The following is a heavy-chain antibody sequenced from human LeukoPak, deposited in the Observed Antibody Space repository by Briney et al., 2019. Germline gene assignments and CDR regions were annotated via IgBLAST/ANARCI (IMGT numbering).Heavy chain of an antibody. D-gene: IGHD6-13*01. CDR2: IYYSEST. Sequence: ETLSLTCNVSGGPISSYYWSWIRQPPGKGLEWIGYIYYSESTNYNPSLKRRVTISVDTSKNQFSLKLSSVTAADTAVYYCARGAGSVDYWGQGALVTVSS. CDR1: GGPISSYY. CDR3: ARGAGSVDY. V-gene: IGHV4-59*01. J-gene: IGHJ4*02.